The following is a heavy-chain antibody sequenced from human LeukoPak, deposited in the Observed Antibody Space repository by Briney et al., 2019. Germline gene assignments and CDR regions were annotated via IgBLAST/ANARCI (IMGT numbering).Heavy chain of an antibody. Sequence: PGGSLRLSCAASGFTFSSYWMNWVRQAPGKGLEWISAIAISGGSTYYADSVKGRFTISRDNSKNTVYLQMNSLRAEDTALYYCAKGLTGYAPWASWGQGALVTVSS. D-gene: IGHD5-12*01. CDR2: IAISGGST. V-gene: IGHV3-23*01. J-gene: IGHJ5*02. CDR3: AKGLTGYAPWAS. CDR1: GFTFSSYW.